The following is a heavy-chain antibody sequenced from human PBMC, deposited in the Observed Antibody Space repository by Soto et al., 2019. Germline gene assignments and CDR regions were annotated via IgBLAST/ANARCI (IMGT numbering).Heavy chain of an antibody. CDR2: INSDGSST. CDR1: GFTFSSYW. J-gene: IGHJ3*02. Sequence: GGSLRLSCAASGFTFSSYWMHWVRQAPGKGLVWVSRINSDGSSTSYADSVKGRFTISRDNAKNTLYLQMNSLRAEDTAVYYCARVAPYYDFWSGSGAFDIWGQGTMVTVSS. V-gene: IGHV3-74*01. D-gene: IGHD3-3*01. CDR3: ARVAPYYDFWSGSGAFDI.